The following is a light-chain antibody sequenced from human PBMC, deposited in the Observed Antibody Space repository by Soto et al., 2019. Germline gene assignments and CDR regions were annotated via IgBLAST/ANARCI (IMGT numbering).Light chain of an antibody. CDR1: QSVSSS. J-gene: IGKJ1*01. V-gene: IGKV3-15*01. CDR3: QQYNNWPLT. Sequence: EIVMTQSPATLSVSPGERDTLSCRASQSVSSSLAWYQQKPGQALRLLIYGASTRATGIPARFSGSGSGTEFTLTISSLQSEEVAVYYCQQYNNWPLTFGQGTKVDIK. CDR2: GAS.